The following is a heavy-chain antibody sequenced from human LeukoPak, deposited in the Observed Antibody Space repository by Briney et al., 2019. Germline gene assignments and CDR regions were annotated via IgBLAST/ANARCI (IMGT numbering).Heavy chain of an antibody. CDR2: INPNSGGT. CDR3: ARDGRGLWFGELYDWFDP. D-gene: IGHD3-10*01. J-gene: IGHJ5*02. Sequence: ASVKVSCKASGYTFTGYYMHWVRQAPGQGLEWMGWINPNSGGTNYAQKFQGRVTMTRDTSISTAYMELSRLRPDDTAVYYCARDGRGLWFGELYDWFDPWGQGTLVTVSS. CDR1: GYTFTGYY. V-gene: IGHV1-2*02.